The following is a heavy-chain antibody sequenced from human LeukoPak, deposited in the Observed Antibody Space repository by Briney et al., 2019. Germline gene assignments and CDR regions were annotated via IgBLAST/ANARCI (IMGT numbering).Heavy chain of an antibody. CDR3: ARYHPGDIVVVPAVNRNWFDP. D-gene: IGHD2-2*01. J-gene: IGHJ5*02. CDR1: GGSFSGYY. Sequence: SETLSLTCAVYGGSFSGYYWSWIRQPPGKGLEWIGEINHSGSTNYNPSLKSRVTISVDTSKNQFSLKLSSVTAADTAVYYCARYHPGDIVVVPAVNRNWFDPWGQGTLVTVSP. CDR2: INHSGST. V-gene: IGHV4-34*01.